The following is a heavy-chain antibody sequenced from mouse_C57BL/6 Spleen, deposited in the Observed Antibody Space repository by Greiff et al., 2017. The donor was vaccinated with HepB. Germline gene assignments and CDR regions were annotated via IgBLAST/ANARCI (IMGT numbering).Heavy chain of an antibody. CDR3: ARSRGSSYDYAMDY. CDR1: GYTFTSYW. D-gene: IGHD1-1*01. J-gene: IGHJ4*01. V-gene: IGHV1-52*01. Sequence: QVQLQQPGAELVRPGSSVKLSCKASGYTFTSYWMHWVKQRPIQGLEWIGNIDPSDSETHYNQKFKDKATLTVDKSSSTAYMQLSSLTSEDSAVYYCARSRGSSYDYAMDYWGQGTSVTVSS. CDR2: IDPSDSET.